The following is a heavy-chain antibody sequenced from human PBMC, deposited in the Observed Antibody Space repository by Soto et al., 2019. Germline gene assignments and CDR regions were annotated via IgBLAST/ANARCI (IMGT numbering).Heavy chain of an antibody. V-gene: IGHV3-43*01. Sequence: EVQLVESGGVVVQPGGSLRLSCAASGFTFDDFSMHWVRQAPGKGLEWVSLIGWDSVITYYADSVKGRFTISRDNSKNSLYLQMNSLRTEDTALYYCAKEKRGSSWTSFDYWGQGTLVTVSS. CDR2: IGWDSVIT. D-gene: IGHD6-13*01. CDR3: AKEKRGSSWTSFDY. J-gene: IGHJ4*02. CDR1: GFTFDDFS.